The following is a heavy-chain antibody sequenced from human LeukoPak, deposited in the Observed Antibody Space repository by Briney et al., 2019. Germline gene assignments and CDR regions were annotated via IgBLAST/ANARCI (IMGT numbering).Heavy chain of an antibody. CDR2: IRSKAYGGTT. J-gene: IGHJ6*03. V-gene: IGHV3-49*03. CDR1: GFTFSSYS. CDR3: TRVTYGYSYGYYYYYYYMDV. Sequence: GGSLRLSCAASGFTFSSYSMSWFRQAPGKGLEWVGFIRSKAYGGTTEYAASVKGRFTISRDDSKSIAYLQMNSLKTEDTAVYYCTRVTYGYSYGYYYYYYYMDVWGKGTTVTVSS. D-gene: IGHD5-18*01.